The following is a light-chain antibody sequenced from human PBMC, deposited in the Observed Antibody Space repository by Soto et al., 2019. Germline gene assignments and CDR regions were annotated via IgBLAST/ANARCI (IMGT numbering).Light chain of an antibody. CDR3: RSYTSSSTLWV. J-gene: IGLJ3*02. CDR1: SSDVGGYNY. V-gene: IGLV2-14*01. Sequence: QSALTQPASVSGSPGQSITISCTGTSSDVGGYNYVSWYQQHPGKAPKLMIYDVSNRPSGVSNRCSGSKSGNTASLTISGLQAEDEADYYCRSYTSSSTLWVFGGGTKLTVL. CDR2: DVS.